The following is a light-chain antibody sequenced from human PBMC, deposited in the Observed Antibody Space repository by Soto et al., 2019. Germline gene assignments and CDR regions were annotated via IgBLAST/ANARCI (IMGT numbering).Light chain of an antibody. CDR1: QSVFSS. CDR2: GAS. Sequence: EIVMTQSPATLSVSPGERATLSCRASQSVFSSLAWYQQRPGQAPRLLISGASTRAADIPDRFSGSGSGTDFPLTIGRLEPEDLAVYYCQQYDSSPRTFGQGTKVDIK. V-gene: IGKV3D-15*01. J-gene: IGKJ1*01. CDR3: QQYDSSPRT.